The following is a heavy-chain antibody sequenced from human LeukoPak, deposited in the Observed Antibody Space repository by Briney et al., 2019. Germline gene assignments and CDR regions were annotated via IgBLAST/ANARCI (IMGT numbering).Heavy chain of an antibody. CDR3: ARGYTAGWIPYDY. CDR1: GGSISSYY. D-gene: IGHD5-18*01. J-gene: IGHJ4*02. Sequence: NPSETLSLTCTVSGGSISSYYWSWIRQPPGEGLEWIGSFYYTGSTYYNPSLKSRVTISADTSKNQFSLKLSSVAAADTAVYYCARGYTAGWIPYDYWGQGTLVTVSS. CDR2: FYYTGST. V-gene: IGHV4-59*05.